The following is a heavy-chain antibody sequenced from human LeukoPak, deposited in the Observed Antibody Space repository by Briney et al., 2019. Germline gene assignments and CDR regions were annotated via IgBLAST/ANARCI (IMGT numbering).Heavy chain of an antibody. D-gene: IGHD2-2*02. CDR2: ISISSSTI. J-gene: IGHJ5*02. V-gene: IGHV3-48*01. CDR1: GFPFSSYS. CDR3: TRPLSGGYCSSTSCYSGVGYWFDP. Sequence: GGSLRLSCAASGFPFSSYSMNWVRQAPGRGLEWVSYISISSSTIYYADSVKGRFTISRDNSKNTVSLQMNSLKTEDTAVYYCTRPLSGGYCSSTSCYSGVGYWFDPWGQGTLVTVSS.